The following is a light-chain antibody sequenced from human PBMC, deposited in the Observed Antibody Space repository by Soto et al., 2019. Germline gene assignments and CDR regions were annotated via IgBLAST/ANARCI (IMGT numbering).Light chain of an antibody. J-gene: IGKJ1*01. Sequence: DIQMTQSPSTLSASVGDRVTITCRASQSISSWLAWYQQKPGKAPNLLIYKASSLEGGVPSRFSGSGSGTDFTLTISSLQPEDFATYYCQQYYSYPRTFGQGTKVDIK. V-gene: IGKV1-5*03. CDR2: KAS. CDR1: QSISSW. CDR3: QQYYSYPRT.